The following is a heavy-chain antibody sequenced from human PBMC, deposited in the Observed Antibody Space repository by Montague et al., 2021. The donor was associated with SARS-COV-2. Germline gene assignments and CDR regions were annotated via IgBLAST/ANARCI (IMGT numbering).Heavy chain of an antibody. CDR1: GGSISSSSYY. CDR3: ARLKAPYCSSTSCYSASWFDP. V-gene: IGHV4-39*01. Sequence: SETRSLTCTVSGGSISSSSYYWGWIRQPPGKGLEWIGSIYYSGSTYYNPSLKSRVTISVDTSKNQFSLKLSSVTAADTAVYYCARLKAPYCSSTSCYSASWFDPWGKGTRVTVSS. J-gene: IGHJ5*02. CDR2: IYYSGST. D-gene: IGHD2-2*01.